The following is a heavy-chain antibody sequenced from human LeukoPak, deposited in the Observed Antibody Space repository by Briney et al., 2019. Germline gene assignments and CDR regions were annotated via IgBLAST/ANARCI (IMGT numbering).Heavy chain of an antibody. D-gene: IGHD3-3*01. V-gene: IGHV1-8*01. Sequence: ASVKVSCKASGYTFTSYDINWVRQATGQGLEWMGWMNPNSGNTGYAQKFQGRVTMTRNTSISTAYMELSSLRSEDTAVYYCARETYYDFWSGYYDYGMDVWGQGTTVTVSS. CDR3: ARETYYDFWSGYYDYGMDV. CDR1: GYTFTSYD. J-gene: IGHJ6*02. CDR2: MNPNSGNT.